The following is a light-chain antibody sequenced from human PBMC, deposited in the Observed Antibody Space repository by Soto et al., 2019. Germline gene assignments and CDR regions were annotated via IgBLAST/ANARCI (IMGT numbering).Light chain of an antibody. V-gene: IGKV3-20*01. CDR1: QSVSSSY. CDR3: QQYGSSPLT. CDR2: GAS. J-gene: IGKJ1*01. Sequence: EIVLTQSPFTLSLSPGERSTLSFSASQSVSSSYLAWYQHKPGQAPRLLIYGASSRATGIPDRFSGSGSGTDFTLTISRLEPEDFAVYYCQQYGSSPLTFGQGTKVDI.